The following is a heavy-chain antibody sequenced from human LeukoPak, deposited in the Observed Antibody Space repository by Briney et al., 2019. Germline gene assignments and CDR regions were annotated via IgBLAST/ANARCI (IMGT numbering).Heavy chain of an antibody. D-gene: IGHD2-15*01. Sequence: PSETLSLTCIVSGGSIRSSNYYWGWIRQPPEKGPEWIGSVYYNGNTYYNESLKSRVIIPIDTSKNQFSLKVTSVTAADTAVYYCARELVAATYFYNYGMDVWGQGTTVTVSS. CDR3: ARELVAATYFYNYGMDV. J-gene: IGHJ6*02. V-gene: IGHV4-39*02. CDR2: VYYNGNT. CDR1: GGSIRSSNYY.